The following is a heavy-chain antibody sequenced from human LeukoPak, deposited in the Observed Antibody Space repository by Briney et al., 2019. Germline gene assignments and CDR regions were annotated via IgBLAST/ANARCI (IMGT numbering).Heavy chain of an antibody. D-gene: IGHD2-2*03. V-gene: IGHV3-21*01. CDR2: ISSSSSYL. CDR1: GFTFSSYS. CDR3: ARVDFDY. Sequence: GGSLRLSCAASGFTFSSYSMNWVRQAPGKGLEWVSSISSSSSYLYYADSVKGRFTISRDNAKNSLYLRMNSLRAEDTAVYYCARVDFDYWGQGTLVTVSS. J-gene: IGHJ4*02.